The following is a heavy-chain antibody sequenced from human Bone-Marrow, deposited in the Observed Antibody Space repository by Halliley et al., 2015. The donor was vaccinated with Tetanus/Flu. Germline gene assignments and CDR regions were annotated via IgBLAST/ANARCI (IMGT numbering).Heavy chain of an antibody. D-gene: IGHD3-10*01. J-gene: IGHJ6*02. Sequence: YDGMNKYYADSVKGRFTISRDNSKNTLYLEMNSLRAEDTAVYYCASLDYGSGSYGYYYGMDVWGQGTTVTVSS. V-gene: IGHV3-30*01. CDR2: YDGMNK. CDR3: ASLDYGSGSYGYYYGMDV.